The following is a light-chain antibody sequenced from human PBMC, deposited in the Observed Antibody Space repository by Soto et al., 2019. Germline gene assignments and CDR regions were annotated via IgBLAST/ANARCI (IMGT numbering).Light chain of an antibody. Sequence: QSVLTQPPSASGSPGQSVTISCTGTSSDVGGYNYVSWYQQHPGKVPKLMIYEVSKRPSAVPDRFSGSKSGNTASLTVSGLQAEDEADYYCSSYAGRNTLVFGGGTKLTVL. J-gene: IGLJ2*01. CDR1: SSDVGGYNY. CDR3: SSYAGRNTLV. CDR2: EVS. V-gene: IGLV2-8*01.